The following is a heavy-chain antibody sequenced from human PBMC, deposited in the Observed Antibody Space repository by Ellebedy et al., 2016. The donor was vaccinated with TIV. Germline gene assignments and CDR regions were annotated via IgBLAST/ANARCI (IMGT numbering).Heavy chain of an antibody. CDR2: IYYSGTT. CDR1: GGSISSSSYY. V-gene: IGHV4-39*01. CDR3: ATHGLSGIPAVDY. Sequence: MPGGSLRLSCTVSGGSISSSSYYWGWIRQPPGKGLEWIGSIYYSGTTYYNPSLKSRVTISVDTSKNQFSLKLSSVTAADTAVYYCATHGLSGIPAVDYWGQGTLVTVSS. D-gene: IGHD3-10*01. J-gene: IGHJ4*02.